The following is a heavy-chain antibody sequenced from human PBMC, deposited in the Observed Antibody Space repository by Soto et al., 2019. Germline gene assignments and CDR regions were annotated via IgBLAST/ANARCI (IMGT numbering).Heavy chain of an antibody. J-gene: IGHJ6*02. D-gene: IGHD6-13*01. V-gene: IGHV1-69*01. Sequence: QVQLVQSGAEVKKPGSSVKVSCKASGGTFSSYAISWVRXAXGQGXXXMGGIIPIFGTANYAQKFQGRVTITADESTSTAYMELSSLRSEDTAVYYCARAPVIAAAGAYYYYYGMDVWGQGTTVTVSS. CDR3: ARAPVIAAAGAYYYYYGMDV. CDR2: IIPIFGTA. CDR1: GGTFSSYA.